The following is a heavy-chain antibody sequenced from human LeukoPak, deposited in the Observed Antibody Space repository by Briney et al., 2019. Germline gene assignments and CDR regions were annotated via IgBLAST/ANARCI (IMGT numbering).Heavy chain of an antibody. D-gene: IGHD3-10*01. CDR3: AKGHVLLWFGELFPPGHYGMDV. CDR1: GGSFGGYY. Sequence: SETLSLTCAVYGGSFGGYYWSWIRQPPGKGLEWIGEINHSGSTNYNPSLKSRVTISVDTSKNQFSLKLSSVTAADTAVYYCAKGHVLLWFGELFPPGHYGMDVWGKGTTVTVSS. CDR2: INHSGST. J-gene: IGHJ6*04. V-gene: IGHV4-34*01.